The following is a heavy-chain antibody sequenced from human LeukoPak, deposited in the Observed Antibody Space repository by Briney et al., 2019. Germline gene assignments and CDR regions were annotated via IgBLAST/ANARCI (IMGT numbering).Heavy chain of an antibody. CDR2: FYYSGRS. Sequence: SESPSLSPVLPLDSVCDDFWSWIRQSPGAGRECVGYFYYSGRSWFSPSLKSRFAISVDTSNNQFSLKLTSVTAADTAVYYCARHSYGDVYYLDFWGQGTLVTVSS. CDR3: ARHSYGDVYYLDF. J-gene: IGHJ4*02. V-gene: IGHV4-59*08. CDR1: LDSVCDDF. D-gene: IGHD4-17*01.